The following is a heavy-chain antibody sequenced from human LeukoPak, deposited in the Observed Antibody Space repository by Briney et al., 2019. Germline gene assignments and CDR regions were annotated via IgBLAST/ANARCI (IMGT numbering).Heavy chain of an antibody. J-gene: IGHJ4*02. V-gene: IGHV4-4*07. CDR3: ARDRGDLGNFDY. D-gene: IGHD3-10*01. Sequence: SETLSLACTVSGGSISYYYCSWIRQPAGKGLEWIGRIYSSGSTTYNPSLKSRVTMSVDTAKNQFSLILSSVTAADTAVYYCARDRGDLGNFDYWGQGTLVTVSS. CDR2: IYSSGST. CDR1: GGSISYYY.